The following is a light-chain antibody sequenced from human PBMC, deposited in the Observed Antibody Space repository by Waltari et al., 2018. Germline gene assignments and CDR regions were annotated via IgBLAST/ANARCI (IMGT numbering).Light chain of an antibody. CDR2: ENN. CDR1: TSNIGNNY. Sequence: QSVLTQPPSVSAAPGQRVTISSSGSTSNIGNNYVSWYQQLPGTAPKLLIYENNKRPSGISDRFSGSKSGTSATLGITGLQTGDEADYYCGTWDSSLTAGVFGGGTKLTVL. CDR3: GTWDSSLTAGV. V-gene: IGLV1-51*02. J-gene: IGLJ2*01.